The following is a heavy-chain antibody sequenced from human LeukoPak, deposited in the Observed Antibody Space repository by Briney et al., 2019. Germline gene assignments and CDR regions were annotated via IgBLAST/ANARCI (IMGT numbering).Heavy chain of an antibody. J-gene: IGHJ4*02. Sequence: PGGSLRLSCAASGFTFSDYYMSWIRQAPGKGLEWVSYISSGGSIKNYADSVKGRFTISRDNAKNSLYLQMNSLRAEDTAVYYCARVRSADTAMFYFDYWGQGTLVTVSS. CDR1: GFTFSDYY. D-gene: IGHD5-18*01. V-gene: IGHV3-11*01. CDR3: ARVRSADTAMFYFDY. CDR2: ISSGGSIK.